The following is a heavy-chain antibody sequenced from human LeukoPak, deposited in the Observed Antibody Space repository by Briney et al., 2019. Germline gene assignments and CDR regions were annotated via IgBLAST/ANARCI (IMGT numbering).Heavy chain of an antibody. CDR2: IKTDGSIT. D-gene: IGHD3-16*01. J-gene: IGHJ3*01. CDR1: GFSFSVYW. V-gene: IGHV3-74*01. Sequence: GGSLRLSCAASGFSFSVYWMHWVRQAPGKGPVWVSRIKTDGSITDYADSVKGRFTISRDNAKTSLYLQMNSLRAEDTAMYYCARVRGGFFNAFDVWGQGTMVTVSS. CDR3: ARVRGGFFNAFDV.